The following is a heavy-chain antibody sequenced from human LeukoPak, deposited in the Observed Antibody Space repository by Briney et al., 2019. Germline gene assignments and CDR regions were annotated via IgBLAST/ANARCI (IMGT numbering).Heavy chain of an antibody. CDR3: ARVERLAYFDY. V-gene: IGHV3-21*01. Sequence: GGSLRLSCAASGFTFSSYSMNWVRQAPGKGLEWVSSISSSSSYIYYADSVKGRFTISRDNAKNSLYLQMNSLRAEDTAVYDCARVERLAYFDYWGQGTLVTVSS. CDR2: ISSSSSYI. D-gene: IGHD6-25*01. CDR1: GFTFSSYS. J-gene: IGHJ4*02.